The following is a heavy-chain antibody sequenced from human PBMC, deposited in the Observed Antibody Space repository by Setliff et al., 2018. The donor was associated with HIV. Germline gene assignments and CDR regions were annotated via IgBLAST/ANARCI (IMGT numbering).Heavy chain of an antibody. CDR2: IRSKADKYAT. V-gene: IGHV3-73*01. J-gene: IGHJ4*02. D-gene: IGHD5-18*01. Sequence: PGESLKISCAASGFTFSGAEIHWVRQAAGKGLEWVGRIRSKADKYATDYGASAKGRFIISRDDSKKTAYLQMNSLRAEDTAVYYCARVANSRGYSYDFDSWGQGTLVTVPQ. CDR3: ARVANSRGYSYDFDS. CDR1: GFTFSGAE.